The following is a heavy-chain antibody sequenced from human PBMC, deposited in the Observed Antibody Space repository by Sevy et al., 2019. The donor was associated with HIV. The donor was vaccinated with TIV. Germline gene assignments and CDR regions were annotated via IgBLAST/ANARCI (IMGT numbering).Heavy chain of an antibody. Sequence: ASVKVSCKTFGYTFKTYGISWVRQAPGQGLEWMGWISAYSGDTNFAQKFQGRVTMTTDTSTSTAYMELSSLRSDDTAVYFSARDKPQRVVIIPGSMWGGVDYWGQGTVVTVSS. D-gene: IGHD2-2*01. CDR2: ISAYSGDT. CDR3: ARDKPQRVVIIPGSMWGGVDY. J-gene: IGHJ4*02. CDR1: GYTFKTYG. V-gene: IGHV1-18*01.